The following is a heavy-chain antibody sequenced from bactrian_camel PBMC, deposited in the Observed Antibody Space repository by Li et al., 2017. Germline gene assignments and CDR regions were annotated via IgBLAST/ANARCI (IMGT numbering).Heavy chain of an antibody. CDR1: GYRYSRDC. Sequence: HVQLVESGGGSVQAGGSLRLSCAKSGYRYSRDCMAWFRQGSGKERERVVDIDSDGRTTYSNSVKGRFTISQDQADAKNTVYLQMNSLKLEDTATYYCASGSYRRCTGGYCPCDDYWGQGTQVTVS. CDR2: IDSDGRT. CDR3: ASGSYRRCTGGYCPCDDY. D-gene: IGHD2*01. V-gene: IGHV3S53*01. J-gene: IGHJ4*01.